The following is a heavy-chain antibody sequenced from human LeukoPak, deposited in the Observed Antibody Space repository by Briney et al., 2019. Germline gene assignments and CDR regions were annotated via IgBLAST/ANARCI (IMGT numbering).Heavy chain of an antibody. D-gene: IGHD6-13*01. CDR1: GFTFSNAW. CDR2: ISYDGSNK. V-gene: IGHV3-30*18. J-gene: IGHJ4*02. CDR3: AKDRGYSSSWYDY. Sequence: GGSLRLSCAASGFTFSNAWMNWVRQAPGKGLGWVAVISYDGSNKYYADSVKGRFTISRDNSKNTLYLQMNSLRAEDTAVYYCAKDRGYSSSWYDYWGQGTPVTVSS.